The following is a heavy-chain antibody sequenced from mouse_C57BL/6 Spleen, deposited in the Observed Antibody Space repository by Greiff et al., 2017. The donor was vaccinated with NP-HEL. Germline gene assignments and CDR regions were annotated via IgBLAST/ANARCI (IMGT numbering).Heavy chain of an antibody. D-gene: IGHD1-1*01. J-gene: IGHJ1*03. CDR2: ISDGGSYT. Sequence: DVKLVESGGGLVKPGGSLKLSCAASGFTFSSYAMSWVRQTPAKRLEWVATISDGGSYTYYPDNVKGRFTISRDNAKNNLYLQMSHLKSEDTAMYYCARDKGRGYGSSHWYFEVWGTGTTVTVSS. CDR3: ARDKGRGYGSSHWYFEV. CDR1: GFTFSSYA. V-gene: IGHV5-4*01.